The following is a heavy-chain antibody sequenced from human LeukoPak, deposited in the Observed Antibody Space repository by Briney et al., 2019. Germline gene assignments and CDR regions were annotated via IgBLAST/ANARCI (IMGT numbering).Heavy chain of an antibody. CDR3: ARLWSGYSWANAFDI. CDR1: GGSISSGSYY. Sequence: SETLSLTCTVSGGSISSGSYYWSWIRQPAGKGLEWIGRIYTSGSTNYNPSLKSRVTISVDTSKNQFSLKLSSVTAADTAVYYCARLWSGYSWANAFDIWGQGTMVTVSS. V-gene: IGHV4-61*02. D-gene: IGHD5-18*01. CDR2: IYTSGST. J-gene: IGHJ3*02.